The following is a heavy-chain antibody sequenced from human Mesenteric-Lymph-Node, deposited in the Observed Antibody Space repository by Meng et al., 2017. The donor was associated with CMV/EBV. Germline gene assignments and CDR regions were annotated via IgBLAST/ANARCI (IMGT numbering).Heavy chain of an antibody. J-gene: IGHJ3*02. CDR2: IYYSGST. CDR3: ARHAGLYPFDI. CDR1: GGSISSYY. V-gene: IGHV4-59*01. Sequence: SETLSLTCTVSGGSISSYYWSWIRQPPGKGLEWIGYIYYSGSTNYNPSPKSRVTISVDTSKNQFSLKLSSVTAADTAVYYCARHAGLYPFDIWGQGTMVTVSS. D-gene: IGHD6-13*01.